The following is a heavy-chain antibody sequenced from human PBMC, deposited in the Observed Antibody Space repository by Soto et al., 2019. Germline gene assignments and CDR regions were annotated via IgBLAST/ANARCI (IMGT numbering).Heavy chain of an antibody. Sequence: GGSLRLSCAASGFTFSSYGMHWVRQAPGKGLEWVAVISYDGSNKYYADSVKGRFTISRDNSKNTLYLQMNSLRAEDTAVYYCAKSLYDFWSGYLIPPYFDYWGQGTLVTVSS. V-gene: IGHV3-30*18. CDR3: AKSLYDFWSGYLIPPYFDY. CDR2: ISYDGSNK. D-gene: IGHD3-3*01. J-gene: IGHJ4*02. CDR1: GFTFSSYG.